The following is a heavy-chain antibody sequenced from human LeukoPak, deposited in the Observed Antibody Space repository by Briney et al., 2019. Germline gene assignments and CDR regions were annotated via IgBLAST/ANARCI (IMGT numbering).Heavy chain of an antibody. J-gene: IGHJ4*02. CDR3: LRYCSSISCSS. V-gene: IGHV1-2*02. CDR1: GYTFTGYY. D-gene: IGHD2-2*01. CDR2: INPKNGDT. Sequence: ASVTVSCKASGYTFTGYYIHWVRQAPGQGLEWMGWINPKNGDTNYAQKFQGRVTMTRDTSISTAYAEVRRLESDDTAVYYCLRYCSSISCSSWGQGTLVTVSS.